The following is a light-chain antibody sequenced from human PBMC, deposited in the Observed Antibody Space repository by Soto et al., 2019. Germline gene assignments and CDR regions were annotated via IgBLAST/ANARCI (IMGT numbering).Light chain of an antibody. V-gene: IGLV2-23*02. CDR2: EVT. J-gene: IGLJ3*02. CDR3: CSYSGYWV. CDR1: SSVIGTHNL. Sequence: QSALTQPASVSGSPGQSITISCTGASSVIGTHNLVSWYQQRPGKAPKLMIYEVTKRPSGVSDRFSGSKSGNTASLTISGLQAEDEDNYYCCSYSGYWVFGGGTKVTVL.